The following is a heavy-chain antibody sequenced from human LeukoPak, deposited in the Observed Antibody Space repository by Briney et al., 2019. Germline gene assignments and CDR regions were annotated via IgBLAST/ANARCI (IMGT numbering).Heavy chain of an antibody. Sequence: GGSLRLSCAASGFTFTDYSMTWVRQPPGKGLEWISAITGNGDDTYYADSMKGRFTISRDNSKNTLYLQMNSLRAEDTAVYYCAKGFDHWGQGTLVTVSS. J-gene: IGHJ4*02. CDR1: GFTFTDYS. CDR2: ITGNGDDT. V-gene: IGHV3-23*01. CDR3: AKGFDH.